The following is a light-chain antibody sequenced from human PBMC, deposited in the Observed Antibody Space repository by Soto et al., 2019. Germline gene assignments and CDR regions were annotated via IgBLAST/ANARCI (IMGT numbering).Light chain of an antibody. V-gene: IGKV3D-20*02. CDR3: QQRSNWPRAIT. J-gene: IGKJ5*01. CDR1: QTVSSSY. CDR2: GAS. Sequence: EIVLTQSPGSLSLSPGERAALSCRASQTVSSSYLAWYQQKSGQAPRLLVYGASTRATGIPDRFSGSGSGTDFTLTINRLEPEDFAVYYCQQRSNWPRAITFGQGTRLEIK.